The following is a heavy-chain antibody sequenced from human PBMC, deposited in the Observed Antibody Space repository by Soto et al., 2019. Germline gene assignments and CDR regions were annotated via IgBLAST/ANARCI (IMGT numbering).Heavy chain of an antibody. Sequence: EVQLVESGGGLVQPGRSLRLSCAASGFTFDDYAMHWVRQAPGKCLEWVSGISWNSGSIGYADSVKGRFTISRDNAKNSLYLQMNSLRAEDTALYYCAKDSYSYGYDFDYWGQGTLVTVSS. V-gene: IGHV3-9*01. J-gene: IGHJ4*02. CDR2: ISWNSGSI. D-gene: IGHD5-18*01. CDR1: GFTFDDYA. CDR3: AKDSYSYGYDFDY.